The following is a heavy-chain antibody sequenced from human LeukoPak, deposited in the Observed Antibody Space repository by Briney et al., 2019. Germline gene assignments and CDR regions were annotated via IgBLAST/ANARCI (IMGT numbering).Heavy chain of an antibody. CDR2: ISSSGSTI. V-gene: IGHV3-48*03. CDR1: GFTFSSYE. J-gene: IGHJ4*02. CDR3: ARRGYSGHDSLDS. D-gene: IGHD5-12*01. Sequence: GGSLRLSCASSGFTFSSYEMNWVRQAPGKGLDWVSYISSSGSTIDYADSVKGRSTISRDNAKSSLYLQMSSLRAEDTAVYYCARRGYSGHDSLDSWGQGTLVTVSS.